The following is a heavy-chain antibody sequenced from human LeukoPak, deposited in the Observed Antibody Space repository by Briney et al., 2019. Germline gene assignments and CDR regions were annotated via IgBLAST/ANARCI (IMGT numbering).Heavy chain of an antibody. CDR3: ARDHCSSTSCYGDNWFDH. Sequence: GGSLRLSCAASEFTVSSSYMSWVRQAPGKGLEWVSVIYSGGSTYYADSVKGRFTISRDNSKNTLYLQMNSLRAEDTAVYYCARDHCSSTSCYGDNWFDHWGQGTLVTVSS. CDR2: IYSGGST. CDR1: EFTVSSSY. J-gene: IGHJ5*02. D-gene: IGHD2-2*01. V-gene: IGHV3-53*01.